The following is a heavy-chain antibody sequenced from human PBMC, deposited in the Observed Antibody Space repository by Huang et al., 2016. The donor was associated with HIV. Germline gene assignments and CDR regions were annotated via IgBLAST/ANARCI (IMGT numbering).Heavy chain of an antibody. Sequence: HVQLVQSGADVKKPVASVKVSCKASGYTFDSYGINWVRQAPGQGLELMESIGPKSGKTNRATKPQGRVTLTTDPTTSTAYMALRSLTSDDTAVYYCARDANGYGTGWSTEFDYWGQGTLVTVSS. CDR3: ARDANGYGTGWSTEFDY. CDR1: GYTFDSYG. D-gene: IGHD6-19*01. J-gene: IGHJ4*02. V-gene: IGHV1-18*04. CDR2: IGPKSGKT.